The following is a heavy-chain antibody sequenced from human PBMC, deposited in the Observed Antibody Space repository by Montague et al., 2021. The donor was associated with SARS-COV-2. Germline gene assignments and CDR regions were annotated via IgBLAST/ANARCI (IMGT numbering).Heavy chain of an antibody. CDR3: TRGAPDY. J-gene: IGHJ4*02. CDR2: ISHCGSA. CDR1: GGSFSDYK. Sequence: SETLSLTCAVYGGSFSDYKWTWSRQSPGKGLEWRGQISHCGSANYNQSLKMRVTISVATAKNQFSPNVTSANVADTAVYYCTRGAPDYWDQGTLVTVSS. V-gene: IGHV4-34*01.